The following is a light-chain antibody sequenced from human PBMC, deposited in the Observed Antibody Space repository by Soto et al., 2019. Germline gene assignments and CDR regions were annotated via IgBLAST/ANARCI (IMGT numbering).Light chain of an antibody. CDR1: QGVGSW. J-gene: IGKJ4*01. CDR2: AVS. V-gene: IGKV1-12*01. CDR3: QQANGFPVT. Sequence: DIQMTQSPSSVSASVGDRVTITCLASQGVGSWLAWYQQKPGAAPKLLIYAVSTLQSGVPTRFSGSGSGTEFTLTISSLQPDDFATYYFQQANGFPVTFGGGTRVAIK.